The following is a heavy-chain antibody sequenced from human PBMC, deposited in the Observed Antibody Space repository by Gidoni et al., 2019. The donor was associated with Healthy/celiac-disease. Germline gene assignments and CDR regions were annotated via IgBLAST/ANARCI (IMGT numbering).Heavy chain of an antibody. CDR1: GFTFDDYA. CDR3: AISTTVTTGWFDP. CDR2: ISWNSGSI. J-gene: IGHJ5*02. V-gene: IGHV3-9*01. D-gene: IGHD4-17*01. Sequence: DVQLVESGGGVVQPGRSLRLACAASGFTFDDYAMHWVRQAQGKGLEWVSGISWNSGSIGYADSVKGRFTISRDNAKHSLYLQMNRLRAEDTALYYCAISTTVTTGWFDPWGQGTLVTVSS.